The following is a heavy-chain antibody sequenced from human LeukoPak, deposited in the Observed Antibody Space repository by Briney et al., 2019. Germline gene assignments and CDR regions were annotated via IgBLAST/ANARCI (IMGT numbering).Heavy chain of an antibody. CDR2: ISSSGSTI. V-gene: IGHV3-48*03. D-gene: IGHD2-21*02. Sequence: GGSLRLSCAASGFTFSSYEMNWVRQAPGKGLEWVPYISSSGSTIYYADSVKGRFTISRDNAKNSLYLQMNSLRAEDTAVYYCATTYCGGDCYSWSWYYWGQGTLVTVSS. CDR1: GFTFSSYE. CDR3: ATTYCGGDCYSWSWYY. J-gene: IGHJ4*02.